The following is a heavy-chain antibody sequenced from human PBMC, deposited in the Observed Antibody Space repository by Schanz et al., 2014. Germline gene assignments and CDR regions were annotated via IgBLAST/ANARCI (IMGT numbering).Heavy chain of an antibody. CDR3: ARDYYDSSGYYYCDY. Sequence: QVQLVQSGDEVKKPGASVKVSCKASGYTFTGYYMHWVRQAPGQGPEFMGWISTFRNEDTNSAQRFQGRLTMTTDTSTSTAYMELSSLRSEDTAMYYCARDYYDSSGYYYCDYWGQGTLVTVSS. CDR2: ISTFRNEDT. V-gene: IGHV1-18*04. D-gene: IGHD3-22*01. J-gene: IGHJ4*02. CDR1: GYTFTGYY.